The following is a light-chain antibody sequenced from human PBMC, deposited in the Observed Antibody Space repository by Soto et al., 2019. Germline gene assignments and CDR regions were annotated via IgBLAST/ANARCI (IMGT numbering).Light chain of an antibody. CDR2: GAS. CDR3: QQYGSSPRT. CDR1: QTVRSSS. Sequence: DIVLTQSPGTLSLSPGEMATLSCRASQTVRSSSLAWYQQKPGQAPRLLIFGASTRAAGFPDRFSGSGSGTDFTLTISRLEPEDFAVYYCQQYGSSPRTFGQGTKVEIK. J-gene: IGKJ1*01. V-gene: IGKV3-20*01.